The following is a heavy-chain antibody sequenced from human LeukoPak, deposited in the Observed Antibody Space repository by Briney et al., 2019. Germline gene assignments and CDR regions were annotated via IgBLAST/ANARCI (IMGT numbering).Heavy chain of an antibody. CDR3: ARVWCSSGWYEYYFDY. CDR2: IYYSGST. V-gene: IGHV4-59*01. CDR1: GGSISSYY. D-gene: IGHD6-19*01. J-gene: IGHJ4*02. Sequence: SETLSLTCTVSGGSISSYYWSWIRQPPGKGLEWIGYIYYSGSTNYNPSLKSRVTISVDTSKNQFSLKLSSVTAADTAVYYCARVWCSSGWYEYYFDYWGQGTLVTVSS.